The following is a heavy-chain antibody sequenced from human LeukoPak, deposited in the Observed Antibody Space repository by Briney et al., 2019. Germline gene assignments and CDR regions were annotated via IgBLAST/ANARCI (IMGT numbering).Heavy chain of an antibody. V-gene: IGHV3-66*01. D-gene: IGHD6-19*01. Sequence: PGGSLRLSCAASGFTVSSNYMSWVRQAPGKGLEWVSVIYSGGSTYYADSVKGRFTISRDNSKNTLYLQMNSLRAEDTAVYYCARELTYSSGWYGYFDLWGRGTLVTVSS. CDR2: IYSGGST. J-gene: IGHJ2*01. CDR1: GFTVSSNY. CDR3: ARELTYSSGWYGYFDL.